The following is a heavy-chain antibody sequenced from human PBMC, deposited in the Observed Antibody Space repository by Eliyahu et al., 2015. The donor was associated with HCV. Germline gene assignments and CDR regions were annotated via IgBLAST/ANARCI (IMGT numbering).Heavy chain of an antibody. V-gene: IGHV3-33*03. Sequence: QVQLVESGGGVVQPGGSLRLSCAASGFPFSNYGMHWVRQAPGKGLEWVAVITSDGGNAXYVDSVKGRFSISRDNFKNMVQLQMNSLRAEDTAVYFCTKDWGRGWGFADYWGQGALVTVAT. CDR2: ITSDGGNA. D-gene: IGHD3-10*01. CDR1: GFPFSNYG. J-gene: IGHJ4*02. CDR3: TKDWGRGWGFADY.